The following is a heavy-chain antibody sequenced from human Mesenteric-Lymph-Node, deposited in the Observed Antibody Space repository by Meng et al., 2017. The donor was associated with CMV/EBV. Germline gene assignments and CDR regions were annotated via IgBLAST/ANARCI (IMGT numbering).Heavy chain of an antibody. V-gene: IGHV3-21*01. CDR2: ISGSSNFI. Sequence: GGSLRLSCAASGFTFSSYSMNWVRQAPGKGLEWVSSISGSSNFIYFPDSVKGRFTVSRDNAKNSLYLQMNNLRAEDTAVYYCARPVREVSVTGAFDIWGQGTLVTVSS. CDR3: ARPVREVSVTGAFDI. CDR1: GFTFSSYS. J-gene: IGHJ3*02. D-gene: IGHD5/OR15-5a*01.